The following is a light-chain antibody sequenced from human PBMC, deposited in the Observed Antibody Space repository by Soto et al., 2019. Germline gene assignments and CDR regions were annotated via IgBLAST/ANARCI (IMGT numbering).Light chain of an antibody. CDR3: QQYGRSAFEPYT. V-gene: IGKV3-20*01. Sequence: EIVLTQSPGTLSLAPGERATLSCRASQSVTSTYLAWYQQKPGQAPRLLIYGASSRATGIPDRFSGSGSGTYFSLTISRVESEDFAGYYCQQYGRSAFEPYTFGQGTKLEIK. CDR2: GAS. CDR1: QSVTSTY. J-gene: IGKJ2*01.